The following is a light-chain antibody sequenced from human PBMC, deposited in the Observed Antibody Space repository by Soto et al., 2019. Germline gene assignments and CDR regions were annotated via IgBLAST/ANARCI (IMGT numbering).Light chain of an antibody. CDR2: GAS. J-gene: IGKJ2*01. V-gene: IGKV3-15*01. CDR3: QQYNNGPTYT. CDR1: QSISSS. Sequence: EIVMTQSPATLSVSPGERATLSCRASQSISSSLAWYQQKPGQAPRLLIYGASTRATGIPARFSGSGSGTEYTHTISSLQSEDFAVSYCQQYNNGPTYTFGQGTKLEIK.